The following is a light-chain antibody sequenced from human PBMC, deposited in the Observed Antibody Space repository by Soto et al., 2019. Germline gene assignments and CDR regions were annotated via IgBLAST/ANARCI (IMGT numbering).Light chain of an antibody. CDR2: DVS. CDR3: SSYAGSNNFV. V-gene: IGLV2-8*01. Sequence: QSVLTQPPSASGSPGQSVTISCTGTSSDIGAYIYVSWYQHHPGKAPKRMISDVSRRPSGVPERFSGYKSGNTASLTVSGLQADYEAHYYCSSYAGSNNFVFGTGTKLTVL. J-gene: IGLJ1*01. CDR1: SSDIGAYIY.